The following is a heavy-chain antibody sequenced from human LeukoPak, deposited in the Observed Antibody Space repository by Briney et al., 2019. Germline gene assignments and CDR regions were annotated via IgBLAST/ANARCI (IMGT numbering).Heavy chain of an antibody. J-gene: IGHJ6*02. Sequence: PGGSLRLSCAASGFTFSSYEMNWVRQAPGKGLEWVSYISSSGSTIYYADSVKDRFTISRDNAKNSLYLQMNSLRAEDTAVYYCARGGYSYGRYYYYGMDVWGQGTTVTVSS. CDR3: ARGGYSYGRYYYYGMDV. CDR2: ISSSGSTI. V-gene: IGHV3-48*03. D-gene: IGHD5-18*01. CDR1: GFTFSSYE.